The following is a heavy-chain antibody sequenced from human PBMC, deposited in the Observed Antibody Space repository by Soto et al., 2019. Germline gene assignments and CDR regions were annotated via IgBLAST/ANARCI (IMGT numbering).Heavy chain of an antibody. J-gene: IGHJ5*02. D-gene: IGHD3-3*01. Sequence: GGSLRLSCAASGFTFSSYSMNWVRQAPGKGLEWVSSISSSSSYIYYADSVKGRFTISRDNAKNSLYLQMNSLRAEDTAVYYCAREFTYYDFWSGYKNWFDPWGQGTLVTVSS. CDR2: ISSSSSYI. CDR3: AREFTYYDFWSGYKNWFDP. CDR1: GFTFSSYS. V-gene: IGHV3-21*01.